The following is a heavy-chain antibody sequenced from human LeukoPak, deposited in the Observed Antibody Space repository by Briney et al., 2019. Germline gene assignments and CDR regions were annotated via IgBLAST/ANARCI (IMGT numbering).Heavy chain of an antibody. CDR1: GFTISNEY. J-gene: IGHJ4*02. CDR2: IYSGGST. V-gene: IGHV3-53*05. Sequence: PGGSLRLSCAASGFTISNEYMSWVRQAPGKGLECVSVIYSGGSTYYADSVKGRFTISRDNSKNTLYLQMNSLRSEDTAVYYCAREARNWIQKIHLYYWGQGTLVTVSS. CDR3: AREARNWIQKIHLYY. D-gene: IGHD5-18*01.